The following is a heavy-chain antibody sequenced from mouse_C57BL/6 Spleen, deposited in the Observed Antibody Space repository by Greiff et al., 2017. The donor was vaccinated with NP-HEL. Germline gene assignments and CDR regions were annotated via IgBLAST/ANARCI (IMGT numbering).Heavy chain of an antibody. J-gene: IGHJ3*01. V-gene: IGHV1-80*01. CDR3: ARPSYDGHDGGFAY. CDR1: GYAFSSYW. D-gene: IGHD2-3*01. CDR2: IYPGDGDT. Sequence: VQLQQSGAELVKPGASVKISCKASGYAFSSYWMNWVKQRPGKGLEWIGQIYPGDGDTNYNGKFKGKATLTADKSSSTADMQLSSLTSEDSAVYFCARPSYDGHDGGFAYWGQGTLVTVSA.